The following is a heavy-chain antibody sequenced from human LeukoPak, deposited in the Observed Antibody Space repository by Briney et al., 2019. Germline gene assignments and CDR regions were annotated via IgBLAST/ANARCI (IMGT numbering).Heavy chain of an antibody. CDR3: ARGHSSSWPAADWFDP. Sequence: GASVKVSCKASGYTFTGYYMHWVRQAPGQGLEWMGRINPNSGGTNYAQKFQGRVTMTRDTSISTAYMELSRLRSDDTAVYYCARGHSSSWPAADWFDPWGQGTLVTVSS. CDR2: INPNSGGT. J-gene: IGHJ5*02. V-gene: IGHV1-2*06. D-gene: IGHD6-13*01. CDR1: GYTFTGYY.